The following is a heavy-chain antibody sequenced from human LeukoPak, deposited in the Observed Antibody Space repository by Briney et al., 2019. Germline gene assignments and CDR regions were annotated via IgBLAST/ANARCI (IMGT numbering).Heavy chain of an antibody. CDR3: ARGRGYCSSTSCYFFGFDY. CDR2: IKQDGSEK. J-gene: IGHJ4*02. Sequence: GGSLRLSCAASGFTFSSYWVSWVRQAPGKGLEWVANIKQDGSEKYYVDSVKGRFTISRDNAKNSLYLQMNSLRAEDTAVYYCARGRGYCSSTSCYFFGFDYWGQGTLATVSS. CDR1: GFTFSSYW. D-gene: IGHD2-2*01. V-gene: IGHV3-7*03.